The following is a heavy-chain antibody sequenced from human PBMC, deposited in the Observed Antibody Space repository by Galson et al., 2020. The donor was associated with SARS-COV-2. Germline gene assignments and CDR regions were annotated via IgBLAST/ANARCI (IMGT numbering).Heavy chain of an antibody. CDR3: AREGAWAGGDFDY. CDR1: GFTFSSYA. Sequence: GGSLRLSCAASGFTFSSYAMHWVRQAPGKGLEWVAVISYDGSNKYYADSVKGRFTISRDNSKNTLYLQMNSLRAEDTAVYYCAREGAWAGGDFDYGGQGTLVTVSA. D-gene: IGHD3-10*01. V-gene: IGHV3-30-3*01. CDR2: ISYDGSNK. J-gene: IGHJ4*02.